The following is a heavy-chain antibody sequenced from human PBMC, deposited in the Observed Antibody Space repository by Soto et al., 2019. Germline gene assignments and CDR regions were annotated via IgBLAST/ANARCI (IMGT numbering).Heavy chain of an antibody. V-gene: IGHV1-3*01. J-gene: IGHJ4*02. CDR1: LYTFTRYA. CDR2: INAGSGSS. CDR3: ARERAVYANFFDY. D-gene: IGHD2-8*01. Sequence: VEVACKASLYTFTRYAIHWVRQAPGQGLEWMGWINAGSGSSRYSQNFQGRVTITRDTSASTAYMELNSLVFEDTGVYFCARERAVYANFFDYWGQGTMVTV.